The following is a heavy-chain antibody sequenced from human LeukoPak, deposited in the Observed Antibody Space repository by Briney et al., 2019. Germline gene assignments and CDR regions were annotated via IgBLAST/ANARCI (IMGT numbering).Heavy chain of an antibody. CDR1: AFTFTFSTSG. D-gene: IGHD1-7*01. CDR3: AREGRTIEIGEFDY. J-gene: IGHJ4*02. Sequence: GGSLRLSCAASAFTFTFSTSGMHCVRQAPGKGLEWVAFIQYDDSEKYYADSVRGRCTISRDNSKNTVYLQMNSLRAEDTAVYYCAREGRTIEIGEFDYWGQGTLVTVSS. CDR2: IQYDDSEK. V-gene: IGHV3-30*02.